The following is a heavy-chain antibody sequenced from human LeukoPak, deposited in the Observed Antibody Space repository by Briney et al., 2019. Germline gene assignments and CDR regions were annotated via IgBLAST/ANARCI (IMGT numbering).Heavy chain of an antibody. J-gene: IGHJ1*01. Sequence: SETLSLTCAVSGCSISSGYYWGWIRQPPGKGLEWIGSIYHSGSTYYNPSLKSRVTISVDTSKNQFSLKLSSVTAADTAVYYCARGGQQLRYFQHWGQGTLVTVSS. V-gene: IGHV4-38-2*01. CDR2: IYHSGST. D-gene: IGHD6-13*01. CDR3: ARGGQQLRYFQH. CDR1: GCSISSGYY.